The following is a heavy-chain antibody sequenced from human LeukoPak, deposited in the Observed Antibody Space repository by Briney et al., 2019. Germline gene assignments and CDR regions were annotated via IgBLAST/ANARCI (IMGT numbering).Heavy chain of an antibody. CDR2: ISSSSDII. V-gene: IGHV3-48*01. Sequence: GGSLRLPCAVSGFTFSSYGMNWVRQAPGKGLEWVSYISSSSDIIHYTESVKGRFTISRDNAKNSVYLQMNSLRAEDTAVYYCVRGAYSSSWLNFDYWGQGTLVTVSS. CDR1: GFTFSSYG. J-gene: IGHJ4*02. D-gene: IGHD6-13*01. CDR3: VRGAYSSSWLNFDY.